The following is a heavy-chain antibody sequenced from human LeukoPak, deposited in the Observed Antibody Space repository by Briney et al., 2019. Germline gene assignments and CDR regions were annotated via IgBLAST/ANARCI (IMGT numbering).Heavy chain of an antibody. Sequence: GGSLRLSCAASGFTLSNAWMSWVRQAPGKGLEWVGRIKSKTDGGTTDYVAPVKGRFTISRDDSRNTLYLQMNSLKTEDTAVYYCTTNIHYDSSGRPFDYWGQGTLVTVSS. J-gene: IGHJ4*02. D-gene: IGHD3-22*01. V-gene: IGHV3-15*01. CDR1: GFTLSNAW. CDR3: TTNIHYDSSGRPFDY. CDR2: IKSKTDGGTT.